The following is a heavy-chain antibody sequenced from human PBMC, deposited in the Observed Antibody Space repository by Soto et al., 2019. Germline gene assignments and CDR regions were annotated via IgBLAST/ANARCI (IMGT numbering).Heavy chain of an antibody. Sequence: PSETLSLTCTVSGGSISSDYWSWIRQPPRKGLEWIGYSHNSGSTDYNPSLKSRVTISVDASRNEFSLKMRSVTVADTAVYYCARGGWYEAHWGQGTLVTVSS. V-gene: IGHV4-59*08. J-gene: IGHJ4*02. D-gene: IGHD6-19*01. CDR2: SHNSGST. CDR1: GGSISSDY. CDR3: ARGGWYEAH.